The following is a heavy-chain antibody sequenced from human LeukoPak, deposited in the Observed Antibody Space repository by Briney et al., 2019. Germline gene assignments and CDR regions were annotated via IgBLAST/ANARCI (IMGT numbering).Heavy chain of an antibody. Sequence: GGSLRLSCAASGFTFSSHAMHWVRQAPGKGLEWVAAISYDGSNAEYADSLKGRFTISRDNSKNTLYLQMNSLRVEDTAVYYCARDKAVGATLGTCDIWGQGTMVTVSS. J-gene: IGHJ3*02. CDR3: ARDKAVGATLGTCDI. V-gene: IGHV3-30*04. D-gene: IGHD1-26*01. CDR2: ISYDGSNA. CDR1: GFTFSSHA.